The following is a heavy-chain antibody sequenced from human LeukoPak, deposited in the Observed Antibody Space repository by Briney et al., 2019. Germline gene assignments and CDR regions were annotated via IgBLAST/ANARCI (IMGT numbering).Heavy chain of an antibody. J-gene: IGHJ5*02. CDR2: INHSGTT. V-gene: IGHV4-34*01. CDR3: ARHYGP. CDR1: GGSFSDNH. Sequence: SETLSLTCALYGGSFSDNHWSWIRQPPGKGLEWIGEINHSGTTNYNPSLKSRVTISPDTSKNQFFLKVSSVTAADTAVYYCARHYGPWGQGTLVTVSS. D-gene: IGHD3-16*01.